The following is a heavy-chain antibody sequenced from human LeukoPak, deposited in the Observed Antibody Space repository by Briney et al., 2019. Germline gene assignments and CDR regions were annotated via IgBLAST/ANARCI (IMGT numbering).Heavy chain of an antibody. CDR1: GYTFTSYG. J-gene: IGHJ6*03. CDR3: ARAVNDYSNRGQYYYYYYMDV. D-gene: IGHD4-11*01. V-gene: IGHV1-18*01. CDR2: ISAYNGNT. Sequence: GASVKVSCKASGYTFTSYGISWVRQAPGQGLEWMGWISAYNGNTNYAQKLQGRVTMTTDTSTSTAYMELRSLRSDDTAVYYCARAVNDYSNRGQYYYYYYMDVWGKGTTVTVSS.